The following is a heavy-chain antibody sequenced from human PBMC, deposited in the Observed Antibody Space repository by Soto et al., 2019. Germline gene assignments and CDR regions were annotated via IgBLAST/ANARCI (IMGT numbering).Heavy chain of an antibody. V-gene: IGHV4-39*01. J-gene: IGHJ4*02. CDR1: GGSISSSSYY. CDR2: IYYSGST. CDR3: ARSGVYGDYAYDY. D-gene: IGHD4-17*01. Sequence: XGTLSLTCTVSGGSISSSSYYWGWIRQPPGKGLEWIGSIYYSGSTYYNPSLKSRVTISVDTSKNQFSLKLSSVTAADTAVYYCARSGVYGDYAYDYWGQGTLVTVSS.